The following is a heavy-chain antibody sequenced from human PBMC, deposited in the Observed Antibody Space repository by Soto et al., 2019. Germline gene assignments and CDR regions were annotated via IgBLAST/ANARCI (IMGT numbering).Heavy chain of an antibody. J-gene: IGHJ4*02. V-gene: IGHV1-24*01. CDR3: ATSRSETYYYDSSCYYFDY. CDR2: FDPEDGET. CDR1: GYTLTELS. D-gene: IGHD3-22*01. Sequence: ASVKVSCKVSGYTLTELSMHWVRQAPGKGLEWMGGFDPEDGETIYAQKFQGRVTMTEDTSTDTAYMELSSLRSEDTAVYYCATSRSETYYYDSSCYYFDYWGQGTLVTVSS.